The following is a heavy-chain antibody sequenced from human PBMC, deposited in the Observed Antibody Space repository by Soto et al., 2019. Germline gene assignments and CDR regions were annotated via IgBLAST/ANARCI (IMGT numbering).Heavy chain of an antibody. CDR2: MHHTQGT. J-gene: IGHJ5*02. CDR1: GASISSYY. V-gene: IGHV4-59*01. Sequence: SETLSLTCSVSGASISSYYWTWIRQPPGGGLEWIGYMHHTQGTNDNPSLRGRVHMSIDTSMNQFSLRLTSVTAADTAVYYCARVIFVGYFDWLDPWGHGNLVTVSS. CDR3: ARVIFVGYFDWLDP. D-gene: IGHD3-9*01.